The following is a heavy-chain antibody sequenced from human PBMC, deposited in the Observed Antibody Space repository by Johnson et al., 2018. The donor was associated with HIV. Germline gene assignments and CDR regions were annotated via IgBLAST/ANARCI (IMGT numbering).Heavy chain of an antibody. V-gene: IGHV3-11*04. CDR1: GFTFSDYY. J-gene: IGHJ3*02. CDR3: ARYLFYYDSSGYAFDI. D-gene: IGHD3-22*01. Sequence: QVQLVESGGGLVKPGRSLRLSCAASGFTFSDYYMSWIRQAPGKGLEWVSCISSSGSTIYYADSVTGRFTISRDNTKNSLYLQMNSLRAEDTAVYYCARYLFYYDSSGYAFDIWGQGTMVTVSS. CDR2: ISSSGSTI.